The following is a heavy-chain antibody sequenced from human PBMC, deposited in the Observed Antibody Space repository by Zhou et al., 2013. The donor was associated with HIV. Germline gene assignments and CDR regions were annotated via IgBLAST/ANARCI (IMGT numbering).Heavy chain of an antibody. Sequence: QDQLVQSGAEVKKPGSSVKVSCKASGGTFSRYAITWVRQAPGQGLEWMGGIVPMLDRSGYAQKFKGRLRITTDESTTTAYMELTSLKAEDTGVYYCATSPSKMLGGHYYKYMDVWGRGTTVIVSS. CDR3: ATSPSKMLGGHYYKYMDV. J-gene: IGHJ6*03. CDR1: GGTFSRYA. D-gene: IGHD3-10*02. V-gene: IGHV1-69*05. CDR2: IVPMLDRS.